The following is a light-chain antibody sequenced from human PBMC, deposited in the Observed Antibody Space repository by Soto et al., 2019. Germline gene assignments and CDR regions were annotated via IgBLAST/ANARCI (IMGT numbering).Light chain of an antibody. CDR1: ESIARH. V-gene: IGKV1-39*01. J-gene: IGKJ5*01. CDR3: HQSYSALSIT. CDR2: AAS. Sequence: DIQMTQSPSSLSASVGDRVTITCRASESIARHLNWYQQKPGKAPKLLIYAASSLQNGVPSWFRGGGSGTDFPLTIINLPPEDFATYYCHQSYSALSITFGQGTRLEIK.